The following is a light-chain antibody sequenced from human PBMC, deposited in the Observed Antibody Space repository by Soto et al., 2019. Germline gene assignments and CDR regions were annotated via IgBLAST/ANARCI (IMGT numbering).Light chain of an antibody. CDR1: QDIRNY. CDR3: QQYDDYPIT. CDR2: DAS. V-gene: IGKV1-33*01. Sequence: DIQMTQSPSSLSASLGDRVTLTFQANQDIRNYLNWYQQKPGKAPKLLIYDASSLETGVPPRFSGSGSGTYFTFTISSLQPEDIATYYCQQYDDYPITFGQGTRLEIK. J-gene: IGKJ5*01.